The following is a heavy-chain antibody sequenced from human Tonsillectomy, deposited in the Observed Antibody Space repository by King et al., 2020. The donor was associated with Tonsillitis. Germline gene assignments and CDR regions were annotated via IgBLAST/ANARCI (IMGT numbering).Heavy chain of an antibody. J-gene: IGHJ4*02. CDR2: IKQDGSEK. D-gene: IGHD1-26*01. CDR1: GFTFSSYW. V-gene: IGHV3-7*03. CDR3: ASLDLGSYYYFDY. Sequence: VQLVESGGGLVQPGGSLRLSCAASGFTFSSYWMSWVRQAPGKGLEWVANIKQDGSEKYYVDSVKVRFTISRDNAKNSLYLQMNSLRAEDTAVYYCASLDLGSYYYFDYWGQGTLVTVSS.